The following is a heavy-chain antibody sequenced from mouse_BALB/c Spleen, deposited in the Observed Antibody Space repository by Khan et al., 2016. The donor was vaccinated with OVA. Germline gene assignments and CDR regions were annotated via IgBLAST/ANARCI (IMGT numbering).Heavy chain of an antibody. CDR3: ARVGYNGTMDY. V-gene: IGHV9-3-1*01. CDR1: GYTFTNNG. D-gene: IGHD2-14*01. Sequence: QIQLVQSGPELKKPGETVKISCKASGYTFTNNGMNWVKLAPGQGFKWMGWINTYTGKAAYADDFTGRFAFSLETSARTSYLQINNLKNEDTATYFCARVGYNGTMDYWGQGTSVTVSS. CDR2: INTYTGKA. J-gene: IGHJ4*01.